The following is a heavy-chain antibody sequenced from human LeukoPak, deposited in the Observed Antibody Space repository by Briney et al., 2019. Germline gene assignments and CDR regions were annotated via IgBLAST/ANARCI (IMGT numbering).Heavy chain of an antibody. D-gene: IGHD3-10*01. V-gene: IGHV5-51*01. CDR3: ARQSRDGSKTRGYYFDY. CDR1: GYSFINYW. CDR2: IYPADSDT. Sequence: GESLKISCQVSGYSFINYWIGWVRQMPGKGLESMGIIYPADSDTTYSPSFQGQVTISAYKSISTVYLQWSSLKASDTAMYYCARQSRDGSKTRGYYFDYWGQGTLVTVSS. J-gene: IGHJ4*02.